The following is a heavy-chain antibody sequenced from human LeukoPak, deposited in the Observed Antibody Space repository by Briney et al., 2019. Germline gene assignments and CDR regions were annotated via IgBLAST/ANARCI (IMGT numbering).Heavy chain of an antibody. V-gene: IGHV6-1*01. Sequence: SQTLSLTCAISGDSVSSNSAAWNWIRQSPWRGLEWLGRTYYRSKWYNEYAVSVTSRITINPDTSKNQFSLHLNSVAPEDTAVYYCARDYYCSSFSRSFDYWGQGTLVTVSS. J-gene: IGHJ4*02. D-gene: IGHD2-2*01. CDR3: ARDYYCSSFSRSFDY. CDR2: TYYRSKWYN. CDR1: GDSVSSNSAA.